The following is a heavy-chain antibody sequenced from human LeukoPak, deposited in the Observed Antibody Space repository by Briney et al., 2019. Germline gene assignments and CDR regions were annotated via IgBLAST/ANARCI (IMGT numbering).Heavy chain of an antibody. D-gene: IGHD3-3*01. CDR2: IYTSGST. Sequence: PSVTLSLTCTVSGGSISSYYWSWIRQPTGKGLEWIGRIYTSGSTNYNPSLKSRVTMSVDTSKNQFSLKLSSVTAADTAVYYRARDDFWSGYRAFDIWGQGTMVTVSS. CDR3: ARDDFWSGYRAFDI. V-gene: IGHV4-4*07. J-gene: IGHJ3*02. CDR1: GGSISSYY.